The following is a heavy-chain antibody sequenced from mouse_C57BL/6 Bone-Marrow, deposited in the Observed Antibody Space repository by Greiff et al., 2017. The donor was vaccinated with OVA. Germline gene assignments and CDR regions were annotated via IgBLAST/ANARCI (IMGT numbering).Heavy chain of an antibody. V-gene: IGHV3-1*01. CDR3: AITTVVENYAMDY. J-gene: IGHJ4*01. CDR1: GYSITSGYD. CDR2: ISYSGST. Sequence: EVQLKESGPGMVKPSQSLSLTCTVTGYSITSGYDWHWIRHFPGNQLEWMGYISYSGSTNYNPSLKSRISITHDTSKNHFFLKLNAVTTEDTATYYCAITTVVENYAMDYWGQGTSVTGSS. D-gene: IGHD1-1*01.